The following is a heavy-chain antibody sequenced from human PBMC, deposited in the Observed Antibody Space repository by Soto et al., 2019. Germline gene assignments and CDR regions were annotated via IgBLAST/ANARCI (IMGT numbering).Heavy chain of an antibody. J-gene: IGHJ5*01. CDR3: ARDSKWLIIKGNWFDS. CDR2: ISGSNGAT. D-gene: IGHD5-12*01. CDR1: GYNFIDYG. V-gene: IGHV1-18*04. Sequence: QVQLVQSGAEVKRPGASVKVSCKFSGYNFIDYGMSWVRQAPGQGLEWMGRISGSNGATNYAQKFEGRVTLTTDTSTNTAYMELRSLRKDDTAVYYCARDSKWLIIKGNWFDSWGPGTLVTVSS.